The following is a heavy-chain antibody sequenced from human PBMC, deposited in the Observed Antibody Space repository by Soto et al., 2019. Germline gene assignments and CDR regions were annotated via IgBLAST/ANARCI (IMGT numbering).Heavy chain of an antibody. CDR2: VSHDGRNT. CDR3: AKGGRQWLVTSDFNY. J-gene: IGHJ4*02. Sequence: VQLVESGGAWFNLGGSLRPPCEPPESTFVDLASHGAPQAPGKGLEWVAVVSHDGRNTHYADSVKGRFTISRDSSKNTVSLEMTSLRAEDTAVYYCAKGGRQWLVTSDFNYWGQGALVTVSS. V-gene: IGHV3-30*18. CDR1: ESTFVDLA. D-gene: IGHD6-19*01.